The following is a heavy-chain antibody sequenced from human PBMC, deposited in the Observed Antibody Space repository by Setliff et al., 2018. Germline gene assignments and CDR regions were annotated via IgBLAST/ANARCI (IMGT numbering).Heavy chain of an antibody. V-gene: IGHV1-69-2*01. CDR1: GYTFTDYY. CDR3: ATNPLGGATTVRETGYYYYGMDV. J-gene: IGHJ6*02. D-gene: IGHD1-26*01. Sequence: GASVKVSCKASGYTFTDYYMHWVQQAPGKGLEWMGRVYPEDGETIYAEKFQGRVTITADTSTDTAYMELSSLRSEDTAVYYCATNPLGGATTVRETGYYYYGMDVWGQGTTVTVSS. CDR2: VYPEDGET.